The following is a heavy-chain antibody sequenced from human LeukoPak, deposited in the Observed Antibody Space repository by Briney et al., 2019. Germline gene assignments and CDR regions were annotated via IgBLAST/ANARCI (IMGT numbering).Heavy chain of an antibody. CDR1: GYTFTGYY. D-gene: IGHD2-2*02. J-gene: IGHJ4*02. CDR2: INPNSGGT. Sequence: ASVKVSCKASGYTFTGYYMHWVRQAPGQGLEWMGWINPNSGGTNYAQKFQGRVTMTRDTSISTAYMELSRLRSDDTAVYYCASQDCSSISCYRGTGYWGQGTLVTVSS. V-gene: IGHV1-2*02. CDR3: ASQDCSSISCYRGTGY.